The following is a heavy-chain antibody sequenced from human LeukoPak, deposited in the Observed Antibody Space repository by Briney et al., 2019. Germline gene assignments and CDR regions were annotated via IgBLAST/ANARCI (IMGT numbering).Heavy chain of an antibody. D-gene: IGHD3-16*02. Sequence: GGSLRLSCAASGFTFSSYGMHWVRQAPGKGLEGVAVIWYDGSNKDYADSVKGRFTISRDNSKNTLYLQMTSLRAEDTAVYYCARGADEFVWGSYRSNWFDPWGQGTLVTVSS. CDR3: ARGADEFVWGSYRSNWFDP. V-gene: IGHV3-33*01. CDR1: GFTFSSYG. CDR2: IWYDGSNK. J-gene: IGHJ5*02.